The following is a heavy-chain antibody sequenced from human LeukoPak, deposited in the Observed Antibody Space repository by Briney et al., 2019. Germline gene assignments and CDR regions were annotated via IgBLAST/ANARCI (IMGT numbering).Heavy chain of an antibody. V-gene: IGHV1-46*01. Sequence: ASVKVSCKASGYTFTSYYMHWVRQAPGQGLEWMGIINPSGGSTSYAQKFQGRVTMTRDTSTSTVYMGLSSLRSEDTAVYYCARDGPPTFTVVTTPFDYWGQGTLVTVSS. D-gene: IGHD4-23*01. CDR1: GYTFTSYY. CDR3: ARDGPPTFTVVTTPFDY. CDR2: INPSGGST. J-gene: IGHJ4*02.